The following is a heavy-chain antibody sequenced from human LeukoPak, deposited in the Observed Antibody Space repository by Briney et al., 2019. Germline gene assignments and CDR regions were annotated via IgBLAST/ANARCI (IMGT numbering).Heavy chain of an antibody. CDR3: ARDSRNYYDSRGGGDEAFDI. V-gene: IGHV1-2*02. CDR1: GHTFTGYY. Sequence: GASVKVSCKTSGHTFTGYYIQWVRQAPGQGLEWMGWINPNSGGASYVQKFQGRVTMTSDTSISTAYMELSSLRSDDTAVYYCARDSRNYYDSRGGGDEAFDIWGQGTMVTVSS. CDR2: INPNSGGA. J-gene: IGHJ3*02. D-gene: IGHD3-22*01.